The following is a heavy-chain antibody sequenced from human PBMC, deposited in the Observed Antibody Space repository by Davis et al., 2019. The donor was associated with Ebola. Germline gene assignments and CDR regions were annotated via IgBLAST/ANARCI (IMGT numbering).Heavy chain of an antibody. CDR2: INPHSGGT. D-gene: IGHD5-12*01. CDR3: ATGADRWLRFSPAFDY. J-gene: IGHJ4*02. Sequence: GESLKISCAASGFTFSSYGMHWVRQAPGQGLEWMGWINPHSGGTNYAQKFQGRVTMTEDTSTDTAYMELSSLRSEDTAVYYCATGADRWLRFSPAFDYWGQGTLVTVSS. CDR1: GFTFSSYG. V-gene: IGHV1-2*02.